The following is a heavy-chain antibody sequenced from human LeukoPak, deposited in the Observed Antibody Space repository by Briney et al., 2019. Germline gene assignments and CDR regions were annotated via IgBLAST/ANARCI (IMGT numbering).Heavy chain of an antibody. Sequence: ASVKVSCKASGYTFTGYYMRWVRQAPGQGLEWMGWINPNSGDTNYAQKFQGRVTMTRDTSISTAYMELSRLISDDTAEYYCARGGPYTYTYPDYWGQGTLVTVSP. CDR2: INPNSGDT. CDR1: GYTFTGYY. V-gene: IGHV1-2*02. CDR3: ARGGPYTYTYPDY. J-gene: IGHJ4*02. D-gene: IGHD5-18*01.